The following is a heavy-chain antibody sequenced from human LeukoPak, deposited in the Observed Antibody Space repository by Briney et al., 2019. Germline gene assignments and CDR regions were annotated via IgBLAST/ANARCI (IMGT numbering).Heavy chain of an antibody. V-gene: IGHV3-21*01. CDR1: GFTFGSYS. J-gene: IGHJ4*02. D-gene: IGHD3-10*01. CDR3: ARDRGGYYEIDY. CDR2: ISSSSSYI. Sequence: GGSLRLSCAASGFTFGSYSMNWVRQAPGKGLEWVSSISSSSSYIYYADSVKGRFTISRDNAKNSLYLQMNSLRADDTAVYYCARDRGGYYEIDYWGQGTLVTVSS.